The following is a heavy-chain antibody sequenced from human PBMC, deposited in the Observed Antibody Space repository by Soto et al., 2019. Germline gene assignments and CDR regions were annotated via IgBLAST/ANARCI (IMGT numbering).Heavy chain of an antibody. CDR2: ISSSGSTI. Sequence: LGGSLSLSCAASGFTFSSYEMNWVRQAPGKGLGWVSYISSSGSTIYYADSVKGRFTISRDNAKNSLYLQMNSLRAEDTAVYYCASSLAARRDYWGQGTLVTVSS. J-gene: IGHJ4*02. CDR3: ASSLAARRDY. V-gene: IGHV3-48*03. D-gene: IGHD2-15*01. CDR1: GFTFSSYE.